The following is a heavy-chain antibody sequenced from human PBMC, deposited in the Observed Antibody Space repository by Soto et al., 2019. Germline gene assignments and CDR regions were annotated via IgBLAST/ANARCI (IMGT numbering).Heavy chain of an antibody. V-gene: IGHV3-7*01. J-gene: IGHJ4*02. D-gene: IGHD2-2*01. CDR2: IKQDGSEK. Sequence: GGSLRLSCAASGFTFSSYWMSWVRQAPGKGLEWVANIKQDGSEKYYVDSVKGRFTISRDNAKNSLYLQMNSLRAEDTAVYYCARELAVVVVPAADNYFDYWGQGTLVTVSS. CDR3: ARELAVVVVPAADNYFDY. CDR1: GFTFSSYW.